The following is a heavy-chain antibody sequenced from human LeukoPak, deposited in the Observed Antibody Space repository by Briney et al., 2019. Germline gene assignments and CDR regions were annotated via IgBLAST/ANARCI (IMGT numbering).Heavy chain of an antibody. J-gene: IGHJ5*02. Sequence: SETLSLTCTVSGGSISSYYWSWIRQPPGKGLEWIGYMYYSGSTNYNPSLKSRVTISVDTSKNQFSLKLSSVTAADTAVYYCARATYGAGNWFDLWGQGHLVIVSS. CDR2: MYYSGST. V-gene: IGHV4-59*01. CDR1: GGSISSYY. CDR3: ARATYGAGNWFDL. D-gene: IGHD4/OR15-4a*01.